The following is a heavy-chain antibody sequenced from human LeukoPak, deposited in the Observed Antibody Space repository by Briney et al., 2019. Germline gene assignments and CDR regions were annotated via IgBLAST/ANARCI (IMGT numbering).Heavy chain of an antibody. CDR2: ISYDGSNK. CDR3: ARDYGTYYYYYGMDV. CDR1: GFTFSSYA. J-gene: IGHJ6*02. Sequence: PGGSLRLSCAASGFTFSSYAMHWVRQAPGKGLEWVAVISYDGSNKYYADSVKGRFTISRDNSKNTLYLQMNSLRAEDTAVYYCARDYGTYYYYYGMDVWGQGTTVTVSS. V-gene: IGHV3-30-3*01. D-gene: IGHD3-16*01.